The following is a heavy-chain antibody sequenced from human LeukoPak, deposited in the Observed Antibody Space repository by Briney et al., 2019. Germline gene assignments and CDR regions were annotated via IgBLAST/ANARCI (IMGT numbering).Heavy chain of an antibody. CDR2: INGDGGST. D-gene: IGHD2-2*01. V-gene: IGHV3-23*01. Sequence: PGGSLRLSCAASGFTFSNFAMSWVRQAPGQGLEWVSSINGDGGSTYYAESVKGRFTVSRDNSKNTLYLQMDSLRAEDTAVYYCAKRPDCSTTNCFRFEYWGQGTLVTVSS. J-gene: IGHJ4*02. CDR3: AKRPDCSTTNCFRFEY. CDR1: GFTFSNFA.